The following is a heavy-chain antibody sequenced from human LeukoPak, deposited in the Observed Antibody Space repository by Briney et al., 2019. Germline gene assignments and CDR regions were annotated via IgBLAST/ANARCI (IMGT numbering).Heavy chain of an antibody. CDR1: GDSINSGSYY. D-gene: IGHD3-10*01. CDR2: IYTSGNT. CDR3: ARESVYYYGSGSYSWFDP. Sequence: SETLSLTCTVSGDSINSGSYYWSWLRQPAGKGLEWIGRIYTSGNTNYNTSLKSRVTISVDTSKNQFSLKLSSVTAADTAVYYCARESVYYYGSGSYSWFDPWGQGTLVTVSS. V-gene: IGHV4-61*02. J-gene: IGHJ5*02.